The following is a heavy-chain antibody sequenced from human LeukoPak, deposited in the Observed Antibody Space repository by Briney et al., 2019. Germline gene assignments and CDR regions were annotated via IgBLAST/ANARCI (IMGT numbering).Heavy chain of an antibody. CDR1: GFTFDDYA. Sequence: GGSLRLSCAASGFTFDDYAMHWVRQAPGKGLEWVSTISGGGGSTYYADSVKGRFTISRDNSKNTLYLQVNSLRAEDTAVYYCAKGGKWDVTPFDYWGQGTLVTVSS. V-gene: IGHV3-23*01. CDR2: ISGGGGST. CDR3: AKGGKWDVTPFDY. D-gene: IGHD1-26*01. J-gene: IGHJ4*02.